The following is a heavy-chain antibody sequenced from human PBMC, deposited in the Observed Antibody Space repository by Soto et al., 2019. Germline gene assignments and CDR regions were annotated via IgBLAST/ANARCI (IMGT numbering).Heavy chain of an antibody. CDR2: IYYSGST. V-gene: IGHV4-31*03. D-gene: IGHD3-3*01. CDR1: GGSISNGGYY. J-gene: IGHJ6*02. CDR3: ARDHLFWSGYYPGGVGGMDV. Sequence: QVQLQESGPGLVKPSQTLSLTCTVSGGSISNGGYYWSWIRQHPGKGLEWIGYIYYSGSTYYNPSLKSRVTISLAPSKTHFSLTLNSVTAADTAVYYCARDHLFWSGYYPGGVGGMDVWGQGTAVTVSS.